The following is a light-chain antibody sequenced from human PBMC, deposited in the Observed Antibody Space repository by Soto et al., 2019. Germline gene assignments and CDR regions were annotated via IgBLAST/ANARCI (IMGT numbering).Light chain of an antibody. CDR2: DAS. CDR3: QQYSNYWT. J-gene: IGKJ1*01. CDR1: QSVSGW. V-gene: IGKV1-5*01. Sequence: DVQMTQSPPTLSASVGDRVTITCRASQSVSGWLAWYQQKPGKAPKLLIYDASSLESGVPSRFSGSGSGTEFTLTISSLQPDDFATYYCQQYSNYWTFGQGTKV.